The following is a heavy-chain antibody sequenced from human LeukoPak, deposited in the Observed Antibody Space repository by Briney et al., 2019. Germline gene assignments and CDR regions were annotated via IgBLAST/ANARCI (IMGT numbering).Heavy chain of an antibody. CDR3: ARGYSSSWYYFDY. J-gene: IGHJ4*02. V-gene: IGHV4-59*08. D-gene: IGHD6-13*01. CDR1: GGSISNYY. Sequence: PSETLSLTCTGSGGSISNYYWSWIRQPPGKGLEWIGYVHYSGSTNYNPSLKSRATISVDTSKSQFSLKLSSVTAADTAIYYCARGYSSSWYYFDYWGQGTLVTVSS. CDR2: VHYSGST.